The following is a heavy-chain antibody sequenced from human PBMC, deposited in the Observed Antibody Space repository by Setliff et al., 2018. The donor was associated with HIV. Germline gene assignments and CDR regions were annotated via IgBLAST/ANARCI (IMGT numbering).Heavy chain of an antibody. Sequence: ASVKVSCKSSGYTSTKYGITWVRQAPGQGLEWMGWISANNGSSYFAQKLQDRVTMTSDTSTSTAYMELRSLRSDDTAVYYCARVRERVTIFGVVRDFDSWGQGTQVTVSS. CDR2: ISANNGSS. V-gene: IGHV1-18*01. D-gene: IGHD3-3*01. CDR1: GYTSTKYG. CDR3: ARVRERVTIFGVVRDFDS. J-gene: IGHJ4*02.